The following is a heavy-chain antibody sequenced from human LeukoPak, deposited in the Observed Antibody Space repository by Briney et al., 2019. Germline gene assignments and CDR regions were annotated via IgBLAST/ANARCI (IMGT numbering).Heavy chain of an antibody. CDR3: ARQERYCTNGVCPNFDY. CDR2: IYYSGST. V-gene: IGHV4-39*01. D-gene: IGHD2-8*01. CDR1: GGSISSSSYY. Sequence: PSETLSLTCTVSGGSISSSSYYWGWIRQPPGKGLEWIGSIYYSGSTYYNPSLKSRVTISVDTSKNQFSLKLSSVTAADTAVYYCARQERYCTNGVCPNFDYWGQGTLVTVSS. J-gene: IGHJ4*02.